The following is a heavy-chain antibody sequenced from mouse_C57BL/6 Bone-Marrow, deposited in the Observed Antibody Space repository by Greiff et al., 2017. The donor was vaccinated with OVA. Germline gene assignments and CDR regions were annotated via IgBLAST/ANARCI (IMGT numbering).Heavy chain of an antibody. CDR2: ISSGGSYT. V-gene: IGHV5-6*01. CDR1: GFTFSSYG. Sequence: EVQVVESGGDLVKPGGSLKLSCAASGFTFSSYGMSWVRQTPDKRLEWVATISSGGSYTYYPDSVKGRFTISRDNAKNTLYLQMSSLKSEDTAMYYCARHHDYDGAWFAYWGQGTLVTVSA. J-gene: IGHJ3*01. D-gene: IGHD2-4*01. CDR3: ARHHDYDGAWFAY.